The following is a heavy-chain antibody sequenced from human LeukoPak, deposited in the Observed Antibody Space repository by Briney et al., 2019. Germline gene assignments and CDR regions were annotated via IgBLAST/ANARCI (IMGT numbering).Heavy chain of an antibody. CDR1: GFTFNNYW. J-gene: IGHJ6*02. Sequence: LSGGSLGLSCAASGFTFNNYWIHWVRQVPGKGLVWVPRINNDGSSASYVDSVKGRFTISRDNAKNTLFLQMNSLRAEDTAVYYCARRGTGHGMDVWGQGTTVIVSS. D-gene: IGHD1-1*01. CDR3: ARRGTGHGMDV. CDR2: INNDGSSA. V-gene: IGHV3-74*01.